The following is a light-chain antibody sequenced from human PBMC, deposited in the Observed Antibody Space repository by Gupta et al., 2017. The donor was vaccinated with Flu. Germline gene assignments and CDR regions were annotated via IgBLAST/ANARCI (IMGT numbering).Light chain of an antibody. CDR1: SSNIENNY. Sequence: QSVLTQPPSVSAAPGQTVTISCSRSSSNIENNYVAWYQQLPGTAPKLLIYENNKRPSGIPDRFSGSKSDTSATLGITGLQTGDEADYYCGTWDSSLSAWVFGGGTKLTVL. V-gene: IGLV1-51*02. CDR2: ENN. J-gene: IGLJ3*02. CDR3: GTWDSSLSAWV.